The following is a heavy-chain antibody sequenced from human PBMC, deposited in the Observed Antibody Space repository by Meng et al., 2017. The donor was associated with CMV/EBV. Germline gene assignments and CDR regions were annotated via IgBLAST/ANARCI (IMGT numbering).Heavy chain of an antibody. Sequence: GGSLRLSCAASGFTFDDYAMHWVRQAPGKGLEWVSGISWNSGSIGYADSVKGRFTISRDNAKNSLYLQMNSLRAEDTALYYCAKDKWRHIVLVPGFDYWGQGTLVTVSS. CDR1: GFTFDDYA. CDR2: ISWNSGSI. J-gene: IGHJ4*02. CDR3: AKDKWRHIVLVPGFDY. V-gene: IGHV3-9*01. D-gene: IGHD2-2*01.